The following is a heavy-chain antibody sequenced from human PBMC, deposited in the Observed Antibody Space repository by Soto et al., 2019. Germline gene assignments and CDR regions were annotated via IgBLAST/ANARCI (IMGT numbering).Heavy chain of an antibody. CDR1: GYSFTSYW. CDR2: IDPSDSYT. Sequence: ESLKISCKGSGYSFTSYWISWVRQMPGKGLEWMGRIDPSDSYTNYSPSFQGQVTISADKSISTAYLQWSSLKASDTAMYYCARQEGGNYYYGMDVWGQGTTVTVSS. V-gene: IGHV5-10-1*04. J-gene: IGHJ6*02. CDR3: ARQEGGNYYYGMDV.